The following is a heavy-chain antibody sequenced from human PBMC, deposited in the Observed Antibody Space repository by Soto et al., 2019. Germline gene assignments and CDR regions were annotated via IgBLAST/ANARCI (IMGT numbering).Heavy chain of an antibody. D-gene: IGHD5-12*01. Sequence: ASVKVSCKASGYTFTSYGISWVRQAPGQGLEWMGWISAYNGNTNYAQKLQGRVTMTTDTSTSTAYMELRSLRSDDTAVYYCARESQGNSGYDVYYYYMDVWGKGTTVTVSS. V-gene: IGHV1-18*01. CDR3: ARESQGNSGYDVYYYYMDV. J-gene: IGHJ6*03. CDR2: ISAYNGNT. CDR1: GYTFTSYG.